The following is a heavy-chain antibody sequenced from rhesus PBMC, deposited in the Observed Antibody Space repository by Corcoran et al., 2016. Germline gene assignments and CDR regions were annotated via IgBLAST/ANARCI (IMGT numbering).Heavy chain of an antibody. V-gene: IGHV5-2*01. J-gene: IGHJ4*01. CDR3: AKGGYYFDY. CDR2: IDPSDSHP. CDR1: GYSFTSYW. D-gene: IGHD3-34*01. Sequence: EVQLVQSGAVVKRPGESLKISCKTSGYSFTSYWISWVRQMPGKGLEGRGAIDPSDSHPRSSPSFQGQVTISADKSISTTYLQWSSLKASDSATYYCAKGGYYFDYWGQGVLVTVSS.